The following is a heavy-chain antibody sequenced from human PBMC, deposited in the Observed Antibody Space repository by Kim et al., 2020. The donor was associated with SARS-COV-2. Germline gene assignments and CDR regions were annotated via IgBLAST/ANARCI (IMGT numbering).Heavy chain of an antibody. CDR3: VHNVGSLEILPYFDF. D-gene: IGHD2-15*01. CDR1: GFVFGASG. Sequence: GGSLRLSCVASGFVFGASGMHWVRQAPGKGLEWVAMISWDGTKNFYADSVKGRFSISRVNTKNTLFLQMTSLRHEDTALYYCVHNVGSLEILPYFDFWGQGTLVTVAA. CDR2: ISWDGTKN. V-gene: IGHV3-30*03. J-gene: IGHJ4*02.